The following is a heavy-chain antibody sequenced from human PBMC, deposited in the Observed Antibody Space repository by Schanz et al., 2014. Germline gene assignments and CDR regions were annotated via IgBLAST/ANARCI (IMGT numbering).Heavy chain of an antibody. CDR3: ARLGSPHCATSDCHHDWFGP. D-gene: IGHD1-26*01. V-gene: IGHV4-59*08. CDR2: IYYTGTT. CDR1: GGSISTYY. J-gene: IGHJ5*02. Sequence: QVQLQESGPGVVKPSETLSLTCTVSGGSISTYYWSWIRQSPGKGLEWIGYIYYTGTTNYNPSLRRRAPIPVAPSKNKFPRGWGSVPAADTAVYYCARLGSPHCATSDCHHDWFGPWGQGTLVTVSS.